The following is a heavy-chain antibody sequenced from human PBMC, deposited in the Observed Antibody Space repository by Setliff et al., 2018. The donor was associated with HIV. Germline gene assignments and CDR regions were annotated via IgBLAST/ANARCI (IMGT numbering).Heavy chain of an antibody. CDR2: ISSSSSYI. Sequence: PGGPLRLSCAASGFTFSSYSMNWVRQAPGKGLEWVSSISSSSSYIYYADSVKGRFTISRDNAKNSLYLQMNSLRVEDTAVYYCARDLNSGDYPHWFDPWGQGTLVTVSS. J-gene: IGHJ5*02. D-gene: IGHD4-17*01. CDR3: ARDLNSGDYPHWFDP. CDR1: GFTFSSYS. V-gene: IGHV3-21*06.